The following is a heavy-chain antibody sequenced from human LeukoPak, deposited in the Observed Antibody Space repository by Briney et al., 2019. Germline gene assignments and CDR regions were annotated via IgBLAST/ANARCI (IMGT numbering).Heavy chain of an antibody. V-gene: IGHV4-39*01. CDR3: ARSFTIVVVPAAITSRLAGWFDP. D-gene: IGHD2-2*01. CDR1: GGSISSSSYY. Sequence: PSETLSLTCTVSGGSISSSSYYWGWLRQPPGKGLEWIGSIYYSGSTYYNPSLKSRVTISVDTSKNQFSLKLSSVTAADTAVYYCARSFTIVVVPAAITSRLAGWFDPWGQGTLVTVSS. CDR2: IYYSGST. J-gene: IGHJ5*02.